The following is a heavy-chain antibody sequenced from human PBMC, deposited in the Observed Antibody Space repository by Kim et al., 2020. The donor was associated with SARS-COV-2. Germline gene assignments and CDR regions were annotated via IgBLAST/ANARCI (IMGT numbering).Heavy chain of an antibody. D-gene: IGHD7-27*01. CDR3: AGGSWGSAPFNY. Sequence: YNPSLKSRVTISVDKSTNQISLRLTSVTAADSALYYCAGGSWGSAPFNYWGQGTLVTVSS. J-gene: IGHJ4*02. V-gene: IGHV4-4*02.